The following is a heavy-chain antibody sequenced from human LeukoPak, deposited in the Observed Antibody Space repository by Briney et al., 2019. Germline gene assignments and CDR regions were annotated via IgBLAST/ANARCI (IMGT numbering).Heavy chain of an antibody. D-gene: IGHD3-10*01. V-gene: IGHV3-66*01. CDR3: ARIGGSGSYSGHYFDH. Sequence: GGSLTLSCAASGFTVSSNYMSWVRQAPGKGLEWVSVIYTDGTPYYADSVKGRFTMSRDSSKNTLYLQMNSLRAEDTAVYYCARIGGSGSYSGHYFDHWGQGTLVTVSS. CDR1: GFTVSSNY. J-gene: IGHJ4*02. CDR2: IYTDGTP.